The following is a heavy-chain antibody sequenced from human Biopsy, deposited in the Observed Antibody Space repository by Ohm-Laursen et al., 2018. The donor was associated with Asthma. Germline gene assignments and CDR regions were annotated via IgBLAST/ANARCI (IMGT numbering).Heavy chain of an antibody. Sequence: TLSLTCTVSGGSMSSSSYYWGWIRQPPGKGLAWVSYTSYSGSTDYNPSLKNRLTISMDTSKNQFSLKLSSVTAADTAVYYCARVPTTLRYFDLWGRGTLVTVSS. D-gene: IGHD2-15*01. CDR3: ARVPTTLRYFDL. V-gene: IGHV4-61*05. CDR1: GGSMSSSSYY. J-gene: IGHJ2*01. CDR2: TSYSGST.